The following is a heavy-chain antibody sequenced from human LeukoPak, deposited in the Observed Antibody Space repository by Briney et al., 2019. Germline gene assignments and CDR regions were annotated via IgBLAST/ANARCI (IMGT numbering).Heavy chain of an antibody. CDR3: ARVGYSSGWHGFDP. Sequence: SETLSLTCAVYGGSFSGYYWSGIRQPPGKGLEWIGEINHSGSTNYNPSLKSRVTISVDTSKNQFSLKLSSVTAADAAVYYCARVGYSSGWHGFDPWGQGTLVTVSS. D-gene: IGHD6-19*01. CDR2: INHSGST. J-gene: IGHJ5*02. CDR1: GGSFSGYY. V-gene: IGHV4-34*01.